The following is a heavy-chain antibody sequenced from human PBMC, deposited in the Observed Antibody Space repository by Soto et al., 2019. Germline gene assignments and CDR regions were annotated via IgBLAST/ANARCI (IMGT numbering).Heavy chain of an antibody. CDR3: ATEGLRVTKKQIDGFYI. J-gene: IGHJ3*02. Sequence: ASVKVSCKVSGYTLTELSIHWVRQAPGKGLEWMGSFDPEDGETIYAHKLQGRVTMTEDTSTDTVYMGLSSLRSDDTAVYYCATEGLRVTKKQIDGFYIWGQGTMVTVSS. V-gene: IGHV1-24*01. CDR2: FDPEDGET. CDR1: GYTLTELS. D-gene: IGHD4-17*01.